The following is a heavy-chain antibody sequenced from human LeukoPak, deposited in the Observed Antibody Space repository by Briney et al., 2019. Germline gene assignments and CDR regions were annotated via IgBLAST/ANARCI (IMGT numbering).Heavy chain of an antibody. V-gene: IGHV3-53*01. D-gene: IGHD3-10*01. CDR1: GFTVSSNY. J-gene: IGHJ4*02. CDR2: LYSRGGS. CDR3: ASGGMGARKYYSDPFHY. Sequence: GGSLRLSCAASGFTVSSNYMSWVRQAPGKGLEWVSILYSRGGSYYADSVKGRFTISRDDSKNTLYLQMNSLRAEDTAVYYCASGGMGARKYYSDPFHYWGQGTLVTVSS.